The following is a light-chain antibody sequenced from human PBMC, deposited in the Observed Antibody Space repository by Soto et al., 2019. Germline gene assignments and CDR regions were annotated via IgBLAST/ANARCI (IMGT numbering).Light chain of an antibody. J-gene: IGKJ2*01. CDR3: QQLNSDWYA. CDR2: GAS. V-gene: IGKV1-9*01. Sequence: DIQLTQSPSFLSASVGDRATITCRASQGISTNLAWYLQKPGKAPKLLIYGASTLQSGVPSRFSGSGSGTEFTLTISSLQPEDFGTYYCQQLNSDWYAFGQGTKLEIK. CDR1: QGISTN.